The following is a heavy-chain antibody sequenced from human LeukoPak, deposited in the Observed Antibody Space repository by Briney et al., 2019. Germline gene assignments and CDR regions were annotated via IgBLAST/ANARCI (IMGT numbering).Heavy chain of an antibody. V-gene: IGHV4-38-2*02. CDR1: GSSISSGYY. J-gene: IGHJ4*02. Sequence: SETLSLTCTVSGSSISSGYYWGWSRQPPGKGLEWVGSIFHSGSTYYNPSLKSRVTISVDTSKNQFSLKLSSVTAADTAVYYCARLDYYDSSGYYYYWGQGTLATVSS. CDR2: IFHSGST. D-gene: IGHD3-22*01. CDR3: ARLDYYDSSGYYYY.